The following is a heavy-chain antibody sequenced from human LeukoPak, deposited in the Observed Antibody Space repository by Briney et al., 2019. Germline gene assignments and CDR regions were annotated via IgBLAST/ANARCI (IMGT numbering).Heavy chain of an antibody. V-gene: IGHV4-39*01. CDR2: IYYSGST. Sequence: SETLSLTCTVSGGSISSSSYYWGWIRQPPGKGLEWIGSIYYSGSTYYNPSLKSRVTISVDTSKNQFSLKLSSVTAADTAVYYCARPNPGYYYGMDVWGQGTTVTVSS. D-gene: IGHD1-14*01. J-gene: IGHJ6*02. CDR3: ARPNPGYYYGMDV. CDR1: GGSISSSSYY.